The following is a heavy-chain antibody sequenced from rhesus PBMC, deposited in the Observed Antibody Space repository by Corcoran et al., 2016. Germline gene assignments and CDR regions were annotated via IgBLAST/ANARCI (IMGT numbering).Heavy chain of an antibody. J-gene: IGHJ4*01. Sequence: QVQLQESGQGLVKPSETLSLTCAVSVGSISSSNWWRWIRPSPGKGLEWIGYIYGGRGSTSYKPSRKRRVTISTYKSKNQCSLKLSTVTAANTAVYYCARLRGAIMAFDYWGQGVLVTVSS. CDR2: IYGGRGST. V-gene: IGHV4-65*01. D-gene: IGHD3-16*01. CDR3: ARLRGAIMAFDY. CDR1: VGSISSSNW.